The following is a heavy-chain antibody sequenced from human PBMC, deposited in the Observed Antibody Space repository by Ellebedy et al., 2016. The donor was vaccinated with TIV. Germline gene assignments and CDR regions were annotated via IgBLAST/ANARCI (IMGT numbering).Heavy chain of an antibody. V-gene: IGHV3-30-3*01. D-gene: IGHD4-23*01. CDR2: ISYDGSNK. CDR3: ASAVVTPFDY. CDR1: GFTFSSYA. J-gene: IGHJ4*02. Sequence: GESLKISXAASGFTFSSYAMHWVRQAPGKGLEWVAVISYDGSNKYYADSVKGRFTISRDNSKNTLYLQMNSLRAEDTAVYYCASAVVTPFDYWGQGTLVTVSS.